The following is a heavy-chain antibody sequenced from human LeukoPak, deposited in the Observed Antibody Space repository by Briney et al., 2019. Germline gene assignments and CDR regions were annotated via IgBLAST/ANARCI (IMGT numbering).Heavy chain of an antibody. J-gene: IGHJ4*02. Sequence: PGGSLRLSCAASGFTFSSYAMSWVRQAPGKGLEWVSAISGSGGSTYSADSVKGRFTISRDNAENALYLQMNSLRAEDTAVYYCARGTAGYHSSYFDYWGQGTLVTVSS. CDR3: ARGTAGYHSSYFDY. V-gene: IGHV3-23*01. CDR2: ISGSGGST. D-gene: IGHD3-16*02. CDR1: GFTFSSYA.